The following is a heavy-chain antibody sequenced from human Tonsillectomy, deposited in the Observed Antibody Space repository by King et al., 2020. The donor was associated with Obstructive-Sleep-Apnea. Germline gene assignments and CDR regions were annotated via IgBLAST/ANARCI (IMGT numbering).Heavy chain of an antibody. V-gene: IGHV3-33*01. CDR2: IWYDGSNK. Sequence: VQLVESGGGVVQPGRSMRLSCAASGFTFSSYGMHWVRQAPGKGMEWVAVIWYDGSNKYYADSVKGRFTISRDNSKNTLYLQMNSQRAEDTAVYYCAREDGSWIFAGAFDIWGQGTMVTVSS. CDR1: GFTFSSYG. CDR3: AREDGSWIFAGAFDI. J-gene: IGHJ3*02. D-gene: IGHD3-10*01.